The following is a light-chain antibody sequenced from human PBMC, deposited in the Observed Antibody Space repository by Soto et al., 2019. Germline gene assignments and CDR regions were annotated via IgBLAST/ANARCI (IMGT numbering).Light chain of an antibody. CDR2: EVK. Sequence: QSALTQPASVSGSPGQSITISCTGSRSDVGSYDYVSWYQQSPGKASKVIIYEVKYRPSGISDRFSASKSGNTASLTISGLQAEDEAVYYCSSYTSTTSIYVFGSGTKVTV. CDR1: RSDVGSYDY. J-gene: IGLJ1*01. CDR3: SSYTSTTSIYV. V-gene: IGLV2-14*01.